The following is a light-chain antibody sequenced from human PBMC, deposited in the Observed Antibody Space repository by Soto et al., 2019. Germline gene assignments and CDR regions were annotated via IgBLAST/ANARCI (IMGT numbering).Light chain of an antibody. V-gene: IGLV1-40*01. J-gene: IGLJ2*01. CDR1: SSNIGAGYD. Sequence: QSVLTQPPSVSGAPGQRVTISCTGSSSNIGAGYDVHWYQQFPGEAPKLLIFGNTFRRSGVPDRFSGSKSGTSASLDITGRQGADEADYYCQSFDVNMSGSLFGGGTKVTVL. CDR2: GNT. CDR3: QSFDVNMSGSL.